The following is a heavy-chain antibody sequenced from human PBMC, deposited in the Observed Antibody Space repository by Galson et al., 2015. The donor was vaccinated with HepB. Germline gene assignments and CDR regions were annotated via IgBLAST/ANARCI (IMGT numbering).Heavy chain of an antibody. CDR1: GFIFGDYA. J-gene: IGHJ4*02. Sequence: SLRLSCAASGFIFGDYAMSWFRRAPGKGLEWVGFIRSKAYGGTTKFAASVKGRFTISRDDSKSIAYLQMNSLKSEDTAVYYCARVLRPYYDDSSGYGDYWGQGTLVTVSS. CDR2: IRSKAYGGTT. V-gene: IGHV3-49*03. CDR3: ARVLRPYYDDSSGYGDY. D-gene: IGHD3-22*01.